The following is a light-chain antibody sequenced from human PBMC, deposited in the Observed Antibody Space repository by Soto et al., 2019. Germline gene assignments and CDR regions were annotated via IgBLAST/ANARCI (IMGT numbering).Light chain of an antibody. J-gene: IGLJ2*01. CDR3: AAWDDSLSAYVV. V-gene: IGLV1-47*01. CDR2: RNS. CDR1: SSNIGSNY. Sequence: QSVLTQPPSASGTPGQRVTISCSGSSSNIGSNYVYWYQQFPGTAPKLLIYRNSQRPSGVPDRFSGSKSGTSASLAISGLRSEDEADYYCAAWDDSLSAYVVFGGGTKLTVL.